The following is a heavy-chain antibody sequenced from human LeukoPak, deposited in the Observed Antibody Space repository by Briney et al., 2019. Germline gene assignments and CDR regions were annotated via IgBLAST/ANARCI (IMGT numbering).Heavy chain of an antibody. Sequence: GGSPRLSCAASGFTFSSYWMHWVRQAPGKGLVWVSRINTDGSSTSYADSVKGRFTISRDNAKNTLYLQMNSLRAEDTAVYSCARASDSSGYYDYWGQGTLVTVSS. CDR1: GFTFSSYW. D-gene: IGHD3-22*01. V-gene: IGHV3-74*01. J-gene: IGHJ4*02. CDR3: ARASDSSGYYDY. CDR2: INTDGSST.